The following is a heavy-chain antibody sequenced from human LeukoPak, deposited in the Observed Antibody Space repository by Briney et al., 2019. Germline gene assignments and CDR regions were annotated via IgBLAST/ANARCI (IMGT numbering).Heavy chain of an antibody. D-gene: IGHD2-21*01. Sequence: ASVKVSCKTSGYTFTRYYMQWVRQAPGHGLEWMGIINPISGATDYAQKFQGRVTMTRDTSTSTVYMELSSLRSEDTAVYYCACVVRGAFDIWGQGTLVTVSS. CDR3: ACVVRGAFDI. J-gene: IGHJ3*02. V-gene: IGHV1-46*03. CDR2: INPISGAT. CDR1: GYTFTRYY.